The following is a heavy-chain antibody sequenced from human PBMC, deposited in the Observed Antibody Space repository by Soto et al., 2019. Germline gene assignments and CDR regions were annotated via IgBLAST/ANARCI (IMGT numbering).Heavy chain of an antibody. D-gene: IGHD3-9*01. CDR3: ARGKLLYYDILTGYRGRRFDP. CDR1: GGSFSGYY. J-gene: IGHJ5*02. V-gene: IGHV4-34*01. Sequence: QVQLQQWGAGLLKPSETLSLTCAVYGGSFSGYYWSWIRQPPGKGLEWIGEINHSGSTNYNPSLKSRVTISVDTSKNQFSLKLSSVTAADTAVYYCARGKLLYYDILTGYRGRRFDPWGQGTLVTVSS. CDR2: INHSGST.